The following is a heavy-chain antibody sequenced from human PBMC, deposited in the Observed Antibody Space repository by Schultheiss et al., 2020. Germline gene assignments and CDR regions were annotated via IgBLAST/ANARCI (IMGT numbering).Heavy chain of an antibody. CDR3: ARDLGYASGEYYFDC. CDR1: GFTFSSYW. D-gene: IGHD3-10*01. CDR2: INSDGSST. Sequence: GGSLRLSCAASGFTFSSYWMHWVRQAPGKGLAWVSRINSDGSSTSYADSVKGRFTISRDTAKNTLYLQMNSLRAEDTAVYYCARDLGYASGEYYFDCWGQGTLVTVSS. V-gene: IGHV3-74*01. J-gene: IGHJ4*02.